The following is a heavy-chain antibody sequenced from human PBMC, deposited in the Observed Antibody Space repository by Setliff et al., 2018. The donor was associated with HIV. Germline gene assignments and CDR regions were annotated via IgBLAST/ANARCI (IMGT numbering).Heavy chain of an antibody. Sequence: SETLSLTCTVSGVSISNYYWSWIRQPPGKGLEWIGYMYYSGNTNYNPSLKSRVTISVDTSKSQFSLKLNSVTAADTAVYYCARAPGAYYYDSSGYLREEGFDPWGQGTLVTVSS. V-gene: IGHV4-59*01. D-gene: IGHD3-22*01. J-gene: IGHJ5*02. CDR3: ARAPGAYYYDSSGYLREEGFDP. CDR2: MYYSGNT. CDR1: GVSISNYY.